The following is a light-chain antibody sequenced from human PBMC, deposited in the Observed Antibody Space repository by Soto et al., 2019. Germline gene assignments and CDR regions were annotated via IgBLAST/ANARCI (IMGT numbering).Light chain of an antibody. J-gene: IGKJ1*01. CDR2: GAS. CDR3: HQRQSWPRT. CDR1: QTISNN. Sequence: VMTQAPATLSVSPGERATLSCRASQTISNNVAWYQLKDGQVPRLLIYGASTRATGIPARFSGSGSGTDFTLTISSLAPEDFAIYYCHQRQSWPRTFGQGTKVDIK. V-gene: IGKV3-11*01.